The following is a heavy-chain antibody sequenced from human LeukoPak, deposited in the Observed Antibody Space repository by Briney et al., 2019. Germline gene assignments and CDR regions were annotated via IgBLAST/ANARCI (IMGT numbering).Heavy chain of an antibody. CDR2: VDPYNGNT. CDR1: GYTFTTYA. Sequence: ASVKVSCKASGYTFTTYAINWVRQAPGQGLEWMGWVDPYNGNTNYAQNLQGRVTMATDTSTSTAYMELSRLRSDDTAVYYCARGRSVTIFGVVDYWGQGTLVTVSS. J-gene: IGHJ4*02. V-gene: IGHV1-18*01. CDR3: ARGRSVTIFGVVDY. D-gene: IGHD3-3*01.